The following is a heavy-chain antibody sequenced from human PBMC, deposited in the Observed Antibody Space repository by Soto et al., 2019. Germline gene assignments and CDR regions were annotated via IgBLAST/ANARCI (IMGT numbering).Heavy chain of an antibody. V-gene: IGHV3-21*01. Sequence: GGSLRLSCAASGFTFSSYSMNWVRQAPGKGLEWVSSISSSSSYIYYADSVKGRFTISRDNAENSLYLQMNSLRAEDTAVYYCARVNKWGDSSSSENWGQGTLVTVSS. J-gene: IGHJ4*02. CDR1: GFTFSSYS. CDR3: ARVNKWGDSSSSEN. D-gene: IGHD6-6*01. CDR2: ISSSSSYI.